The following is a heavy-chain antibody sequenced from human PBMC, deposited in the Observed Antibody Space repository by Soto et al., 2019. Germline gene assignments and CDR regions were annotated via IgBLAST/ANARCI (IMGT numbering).Heavy chain of an antibody. J-gene: IGHJ6*02. CDR2: IYDRGTT. CDR3: ARGGNWNQYSYRLDV. V-gene: IGHV4-59*01. CDR1: GDSISSYY. Sequence: PSETLSLTCTVSGDSISSYYWSWIRQPPGKGLEWIAYIYDRGTTNYNPSLKSRVTISLDTAKNQFSLKLRSVTAADTAIYYCARGGNWNQYSYRLDVWGEGTTVTVS. D-gene: IGHD1-1*01.